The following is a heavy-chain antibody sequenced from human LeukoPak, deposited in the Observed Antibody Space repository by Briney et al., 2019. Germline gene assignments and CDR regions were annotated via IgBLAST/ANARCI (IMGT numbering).Heavy chain of an antibody. CDR1: GFTFSSYS. Sequence: PGGSLRLSCAASGFTFSSYSMNWVRQAPGKGLEWVSSISSSNSYIYYADSVKGRFTISRDNAKNSLYLQMNSLRAEDTAVYYCARDLPDYYDSSGLRGDWGQGTLVTVSS. CDR2: ISSSNSYI. D-gene: IGHD3-22*01. CDR3: ARDLPDYYDSSGLRGD. J-gene: IGHJ4*02. V-gene: IGHV3-21*01.